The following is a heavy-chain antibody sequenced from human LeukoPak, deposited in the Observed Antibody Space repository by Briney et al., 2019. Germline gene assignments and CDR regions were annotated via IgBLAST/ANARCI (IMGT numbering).Heavy chain of an antibody. J-gene: IGHJ4*02. D-gene: IGHD6-13*01. V-gene: IGHV3-7*01. Sequence: PGESLRLSCAASGFIFSNYWMSWVRQAPGKGLEWVANIKPDGSEKYYVDSLKGRFTISRDNAENSLFLQMDSLRAEDTAVYYCARAAIAGAGDYWGQGSLVTVSS. CDR1: GFIFSNYW. CDR3: ARAAIAGAGDY. CDR2: IKPDGSEK.